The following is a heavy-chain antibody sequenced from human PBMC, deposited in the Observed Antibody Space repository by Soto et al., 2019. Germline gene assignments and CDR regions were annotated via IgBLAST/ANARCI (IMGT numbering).Heavy chain of an antibody. J-gene: IGHJ4*02. V-gene: IGHV4-59*01. CDR2: VYYNGAT. CDR3: ANRPEGRGEGFFAY. CDR1: GGPISSYY. D-gene: IGHD3-10*01. Sequence: SETLSLTCTVSGGPISSYYWGWIRQPPGKTLEWLGHVYYNGATTYSPSLQSRVTISVDRSQNQFSLKLNSVTAADTAVYYWANRPEGRGEGFFAYWGQGTLVTVSS.